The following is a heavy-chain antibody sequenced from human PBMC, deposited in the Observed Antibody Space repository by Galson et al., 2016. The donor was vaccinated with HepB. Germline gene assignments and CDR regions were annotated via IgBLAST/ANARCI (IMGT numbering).Heavy chain of an antibody. CDR1: GFTFSNYA. J-gene: IGHJ6*02. CDR2: IRQDESER. V-gene: IGHV3-7*03. CDR3: ARDGGYQSAPSPYGMDV. D-gene: IGHD3-16*01. Sequence: SLRLSCAASGFTFSNYAMYWVRQAPGKGLEWVANIRQDESERYYVDSVKGRFTISRDNAKSTLYLQMNSLRAEDTAVYYCARDGGYQSAPSPYGMDVWGQGTTVTVSS.